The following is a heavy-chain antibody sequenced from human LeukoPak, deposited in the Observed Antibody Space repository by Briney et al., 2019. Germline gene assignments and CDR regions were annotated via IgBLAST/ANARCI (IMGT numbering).Heavy chain of an antibody. CDR1: GFTFSSYW. Sequence: GGSPRLSCAASGFTFSSYWMHWVRQAPGKGLVWVSRINSDGSSTSYADSVKGRFTISRDNAKNTLYLQMNSLRAEDTAVYYCASNRYSGSYYSYWGQGTLVTVSS. V-gene: IGHV3-74*01. CDR2: INSDGSST. D-gene: IGHD1-26*01. J-gene: IGHJ4*02. CDR3: ASNRYSGSYYSY.